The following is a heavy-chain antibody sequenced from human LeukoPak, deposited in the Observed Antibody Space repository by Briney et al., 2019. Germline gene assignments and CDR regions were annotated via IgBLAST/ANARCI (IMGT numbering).Heavy chain of an antibody. V-gene: IGHV3-21*01. J-gene: IGHJ6*02. Sequence: GGSLRLSCAASGFTFSSYTMNWVRQAPGKGLEWVSAISSSSNYIHYADSAKVRFTISSDNAENSLYLQMNSLRADDTAVYYCGRDSSGWYHGMDVWGQGTTVTVSS. CDR2: ISSSSNYI. CDR3: GRDSSGWYHGMDV. D-gene: IGHD6-19*01. CDR1: GFTFSSYT.